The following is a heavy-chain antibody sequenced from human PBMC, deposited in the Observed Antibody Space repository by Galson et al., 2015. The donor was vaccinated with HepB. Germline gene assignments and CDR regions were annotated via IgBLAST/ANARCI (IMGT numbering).Heavy chain of an antibody. Sequence: SVKVSCKASGYTLTSYDINWVRQATGQGLEWMGWMNPNSGNTGYAQRFQGRVTMTRNTSISTAYMELSSLRSEDTAVYYCARGHLSGYYYYCYMVVCGTGTTVTLSS. CDR3: ARGHLSGYYYYCYMVV. CDR1: GYTLTSYD. J-gene: IGHJ6*03. D-gene: IGHD1-26*01. V-gene: IGHV1-8*01. CDR2: MNPNSGNT.